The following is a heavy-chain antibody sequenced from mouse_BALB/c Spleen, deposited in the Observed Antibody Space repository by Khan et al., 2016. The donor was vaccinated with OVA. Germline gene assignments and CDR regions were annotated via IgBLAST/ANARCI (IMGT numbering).Heavy chain of an antibody. CDR3: GTSYFYGYYFDY. D-gene: IGHD1-1*01. Sequence: EVELVESGGDLVQPGGSRKLSCAASGFTFSSYGMHWVRQAPEKGLEWVAYISGDSNTIYYAATVKGRFTISRDNPRNTLFLQMTSLMSEDTAMFCCGTSYFYGYYFDYWGPGTTLTVSS. CDR2: ISGDSNTI. V-gene: IGHV5-17*02. J-gene: IGHJ2*01. CDR1: GFTFSSYG.